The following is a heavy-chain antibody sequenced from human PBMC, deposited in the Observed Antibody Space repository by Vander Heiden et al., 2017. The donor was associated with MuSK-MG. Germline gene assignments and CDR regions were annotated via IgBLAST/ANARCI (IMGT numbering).Heavy chain of an antibody. V-gene: IGHV3-15*01. J-gene: IGHJ4*02. CDR3: TTGLWRDYFDY. CDR2: IKSKTDGGTT. Sequence: EVQLVESGGGLVKPGGSLRLSCAASGFTFSNAWMSWVRQAPGKGLEWVGRIKSKTDGGTTDYAAPVKGRFSISRDDSKNTLYLQMNSLKTEDTAVYYCTTGLWRDYFDYWGQGTLVTVSS. D-gene: IGHD2-21*01. CDR1: GFTFSNAW.